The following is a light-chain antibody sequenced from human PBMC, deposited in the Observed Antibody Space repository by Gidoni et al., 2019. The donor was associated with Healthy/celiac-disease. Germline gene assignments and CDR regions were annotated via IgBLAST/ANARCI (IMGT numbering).Light chain of an antibody. CDR3: QQRSNWPPT. CDR2: DAS. J-gene: IGKJ3*01. CDR1: Y. V-gene: IGKV3-11*01. Sequence: EIVLTQSPATLSLSPGESVTEQDSYLAWYQQKPGQAPRLLIYDASNRATGIPARFSGSGSGTDFTLTISSLEPEDFAVYYCQQRSNWPPTFGPGTKVDIK.